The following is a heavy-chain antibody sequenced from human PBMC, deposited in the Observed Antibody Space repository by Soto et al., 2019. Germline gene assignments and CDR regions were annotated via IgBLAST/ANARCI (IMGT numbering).Heavy chain of an antibody. D-gene: IGHD5-12*01. J-gene: IGHJ6*02. V-gene: IGHV3-64D*08. CDR3: VKDYSGYDWVSLYYYYGMDV. CDR2: ISSNGGST. Sequence: LRLSCSASGFTFSSYAMHWVRQAPGKGLEYVSAISSNGGSTYYADSVKGRFTISRDNSKNTLYLQMSSLRAEDTAVYYFVKDYSGYDWVSLYYYYGMDVWGQGTTVTVSS. CDR1: GFTFSSYA.